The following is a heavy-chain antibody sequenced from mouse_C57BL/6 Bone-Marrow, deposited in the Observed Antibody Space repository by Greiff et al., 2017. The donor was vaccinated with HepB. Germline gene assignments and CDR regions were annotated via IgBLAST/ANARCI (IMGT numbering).Heavy chain of an antibody. V-gene: IGHV1-19*01. D-gene: IGHD2-4*01. CDR2: INPYNGGT. Sequence: QLQQSGPVLVKPGASVKMSCKASGYTFTDYYMNWVKQSHGKSLEWIGVINPYNGGTSYNQKFKGKATLTVDKSSSTAYMELNSLTSEDSAVYYCARWGITTYFDVWGTGTTVTVSS. CDR1: GYTFTDYY. CDR3: ARWGITTYFDV. J-gene: IGHJ1*03.